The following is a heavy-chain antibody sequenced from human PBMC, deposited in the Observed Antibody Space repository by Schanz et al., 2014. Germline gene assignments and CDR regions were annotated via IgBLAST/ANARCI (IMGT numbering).Heavy chain of an antibody. D-gene: IGHD4-17*01. V-gene: IGHV3-11*06. J-gene: IGHJ6*03. Sequence: VKLVESGGGAVRPGGSLRLSCAASGFTFRDYYMSWIRQAPGKGLEWVSDISSGSSYANYADSVKGRFTVSRDNARNSLYLHMNTLGAEDTAVYYCARDGDRFYHNYYIDVWGKGTTVTVSS. CDR3: ARDGDRFYHNYYIDV. CDR1: GFTFRDYY. CDR2: ISSGSSYA.